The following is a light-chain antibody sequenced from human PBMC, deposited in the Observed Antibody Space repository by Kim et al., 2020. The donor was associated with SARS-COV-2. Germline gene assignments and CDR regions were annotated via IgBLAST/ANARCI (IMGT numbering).Light chain of an antibody. CDR2: YAS. Sequence: VNPKEKVTLTCRASQSIGDSIHWYQQKPDQSPKLLIKYASQSVSGVPSRFSGSGSGTDFTLTIKGLEAEDAAAYYCHQSNTLPRTFGQGTKVDIK. CDR3: HQSNTLPRT. V-gene: IGKV6D-21*02. J-gene: IGKJ1*01. CDR1: QSIGDS.